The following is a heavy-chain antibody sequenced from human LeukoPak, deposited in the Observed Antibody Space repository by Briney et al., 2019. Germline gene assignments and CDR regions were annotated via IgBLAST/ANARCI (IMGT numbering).Heavy chain of an antibody. J-gene: IGHJ4*02. Sequence: ASVKVSCKASGYTFTGYYIHWVRQAPGQGLEWMAWINPKSGDINYAQKFQGRVTMTGDTSISTAHMELSRLRSDDTALYYCARVGHHYDSCGYYTFDYWGQGTLVTVSS. CDR3: ARVGHHYDSCGYYTFDY. D-gene: IGHD3-22*01. V-gene: IGHV1-2*02. CDR2: INPKSGDI. CDR1: GYTFTGYY.